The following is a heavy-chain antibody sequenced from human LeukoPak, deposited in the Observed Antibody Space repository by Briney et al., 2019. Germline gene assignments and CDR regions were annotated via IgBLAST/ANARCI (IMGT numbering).Heavy chain of an antibody. Sequence: GGSLRLSCAASGFTFSNAWMSWVRQAPGKGLEWVGRIKSKTDGGTTDYAAPVKGRFTISRDDSKSTVYLQMNSLGVEDTAVYFCSRNADHDWWGQGTLVTVSS. J-gene: IGHJ4*02. CDR2: IKSKTDGGTT. V-gene: IGHV3-15*01. CDR3: SRNADHDW. D-gene: IGHD1-14*01. CDR1: GFTFSNAW.